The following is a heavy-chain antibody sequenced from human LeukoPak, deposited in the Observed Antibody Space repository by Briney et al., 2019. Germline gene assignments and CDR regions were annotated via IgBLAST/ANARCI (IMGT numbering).Heavy chain of an antibody. CDR2: INHSGYT. V-gene: IGHV4-34*01. J-gene: IGHJ4*02. Sequence: SETLSLTCVVYGGSFSGYYWGWIRQPPGKGLEWIGEINHSGYTNYNPSLKSRVTISVDTSKNQFSLKLNSVTAADTAVYYCAGRGSSWYYFDSWAREPWSPSPQ. CDR1: GGSFSGYY. D-gene: IGHD6-13*01. CDR3: AGRGSSWYYFDS.